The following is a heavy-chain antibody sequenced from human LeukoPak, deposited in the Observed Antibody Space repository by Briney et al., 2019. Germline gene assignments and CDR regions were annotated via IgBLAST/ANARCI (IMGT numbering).Heavy chain of an antibody. J-gene: IGHJ4*02. V-gene: IGHV1-18*04. CDR1: GYTFTGYY. CDR3: ARDRRDTYYYGSGSYFNY. CDR2: ISAYNGNT. D-gene: IGHD3-10*01. Sequence: ASVKVSCKASGYTFTGYYMHWVRQAPGQGLEWMGWISAYNGNTNYAQKLQGRVTMTTDTSTSTAYMELRSLRSDDTAVYYCARDRRDTYYYGSGSYFNYWGQGTLVTVSS.